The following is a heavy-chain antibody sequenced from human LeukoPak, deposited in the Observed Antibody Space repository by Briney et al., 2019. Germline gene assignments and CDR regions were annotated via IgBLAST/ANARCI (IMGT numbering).Heavy chain of an antibody. J-gene: IGHJ6*02. D-gene: IGHD3-10*01. CDR3: ARAGDSYGMDV. V-gene: IGHV3-21*01. CDR1: GFTFSSYS. Sequence: GGSLRLSCAASGFTFSSYSMNWVCQAPGKGLEWVSSISSSSSYIYYADSVKGRFTISRDNAKNSLYLQMNSLRAEDTAVYYCARAGDSYGMDVWGQGTTVTVSS. CDR2: ISSSSSYI.